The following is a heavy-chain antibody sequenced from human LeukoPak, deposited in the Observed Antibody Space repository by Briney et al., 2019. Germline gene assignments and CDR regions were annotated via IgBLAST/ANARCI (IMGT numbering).Heavy chain of an antibody. J-gene: IGHJ4*02. CDR1: GFTFDDYA. CDR3: AKSSSRYAVAGTRFDY. D-gene: IGHD6-19*01. V-gene: IGHV3-9*03. Sequence: PGGSLRLSCAASGFTFDDYAMHWVRHAPGKGLEWVSGISWNSGSIGYADSVKGRFTISRDNAKNSLYLQMNSLRAEDMALYYCAKSSSRYAVAGTRFDYWGQGTLVTVSS. CDR2: ISWNSGSI.